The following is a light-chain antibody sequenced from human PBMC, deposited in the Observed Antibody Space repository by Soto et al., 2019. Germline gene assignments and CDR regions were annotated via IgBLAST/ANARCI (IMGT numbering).Light chain of an antibody. Sequence: QSALTQPPSASGSPGQSVTISCTGTSTDVGGYNSVSWYQQHPGKVPVLIIYEVSKRPSGVPDRFSGSKSVNTASLTVAGIQAEDEADYFCSSYAGSNNLVFGGGTKLTVL. CDR3: SSYAGSNNLV. CDR1: STDVGGYNS. CDR2: EVS. V-gene: IGLV2-8*01. J-gene: IGLJ2*01.